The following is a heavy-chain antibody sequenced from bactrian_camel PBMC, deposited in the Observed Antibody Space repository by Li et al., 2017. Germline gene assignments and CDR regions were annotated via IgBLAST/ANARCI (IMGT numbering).Heavy chain of an antibody. Sequence: DVQLVESGGGSVQAGESLTLSCAASGLITGSTCMAWFRQARGAENEGVACIEMRTGRRYYSDSVKGRFTISQDKAKNTVDLQMNKLEPEDTAMYYCAADENYCYLEHEYKIWGQGTQVTVS. D-gene: IGHD1*01. J-gene: IGHJ4*01. CDR1: GLITGSTC. CDR3: AADENYCYLEHEYKI. V-gene: IGHV3S40*01. CDR2: IEMRTGRR.